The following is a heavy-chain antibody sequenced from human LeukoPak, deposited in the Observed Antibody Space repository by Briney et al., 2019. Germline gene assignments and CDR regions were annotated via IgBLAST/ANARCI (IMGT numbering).Heavy chain of an antibody. CDR3: AKNFWSDKYYYYYMDV. CDR1: GGSISSYY. Sequence: SETLSLTCTVSGGSISSYYWSWIRQPPGKGLEGIAYIFHSGTTKYNPSLKSRVAISLDTPKSQFSLKLHSVTAADTAVYYCAKNFWSDKYYYYYMDVWGKGTTVTVSS. D-gene: IGHD3-3*01. J-gene: IGHJ6*03. V-gene: IGHV4-59*01. CDR2: IFHSGTT.